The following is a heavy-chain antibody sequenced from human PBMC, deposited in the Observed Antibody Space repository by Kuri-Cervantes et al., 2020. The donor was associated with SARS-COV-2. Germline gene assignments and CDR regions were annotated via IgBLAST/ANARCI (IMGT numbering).Heavy chain of an antibody. D-gene: IGHD1-1*01. CDR3: ARGTSETWYGLDV. CDR2: IYSGGRT. J-gene: IGHJ6*02. Sequence: GGSLRLSCAASGFIFSSNQMTWVRQAPGKGLEWVSVIYSGGRTEYEDSVKGRFSTSRDTYKNTLHLQMNGLRADDTAVYYCARGTSETWYGLDVWGQGTTVTVSS. CDR1: GFIFSSNQ. V-gene: IGHV3-53*01.